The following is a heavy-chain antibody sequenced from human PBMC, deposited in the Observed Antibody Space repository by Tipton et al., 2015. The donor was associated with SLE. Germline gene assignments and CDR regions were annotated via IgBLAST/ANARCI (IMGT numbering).Heavy chain of an antibody. CDR1: GGSISSYY. V-gene: IGHV4-59*01. CDR2: IYYSGST. CDR3: ARELAARGSAFDI. J-gene: IGHJ3*02. Sequence: TLSLTCTVSGGSISSYYWSWIRQPPGKGLEWIGYIYYSGSTNYNPSLKSRVTISVDTSKNQFSLKLSSVTAADTAVYYCARELAARGSAFDIWGQGTMVTVSS. D-gene: IGHD3-3*02.